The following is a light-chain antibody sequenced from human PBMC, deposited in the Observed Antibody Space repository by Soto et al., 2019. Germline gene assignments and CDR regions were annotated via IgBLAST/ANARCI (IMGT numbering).Light chain of an antibody. V-gene: IGKV3-20*01. J-gene: IGKJ1*01. Sequence: EIVLTQSPGTLSWFPGERATFSCRTSQSISATYLAWYLQKPGQAPRLLIYATSSRATGIPDRFSGSGSRTDFTLTISRLAPDDSEVYYFQQSASLPRPFGQGTKGEI. CDR2: ATS. CDR3: QQSASLPRP. CDR1: QSISATY.